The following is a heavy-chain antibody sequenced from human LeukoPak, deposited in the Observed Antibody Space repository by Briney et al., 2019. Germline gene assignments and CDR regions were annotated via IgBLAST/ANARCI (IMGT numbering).Heavy chain of an antibody. CDR2: IYPGDSDT. CDR3: ARGRDNWNYVLDFDY. CDR1: GYSFTSYW. V-gene: IGHV5-51*07. J-gene: IGHJ4*02. D-gene: IGHD1-7*01. Sequence: GESLKISCKGSGYSFTSYWIGWVHQMPGKGMEWMGIIYPGDSDTRYSPSFQGQVTISADKSISTAYLQWSSLKASDTAMYYCARGRDNWNYVLDFDYWGQGTLVTVSS.